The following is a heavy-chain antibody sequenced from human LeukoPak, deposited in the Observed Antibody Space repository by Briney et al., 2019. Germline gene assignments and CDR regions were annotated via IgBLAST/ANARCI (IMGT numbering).Heavy chain of an antibody. CDR3: ARDSRYCSSTSCYIASDYYYGMDV. Sequence: SQTLSLTCAVSGGSISSGGYSWSWIRQPPGKGLEWIGYIYHSGSTYYNPSLKSRVTISVDRSKNQFSLKLSSVTAADTAVYYCARDSRYCSSTSCYIASDYYYGMDVWGQGTTVTVSS. J-gene: IGHJ6*02. CDR2: IYHSGST. CDR1: GGSISSGGYS. V-gene: IGHV4-30-2*01. D-gene: IGHD2-2*02.